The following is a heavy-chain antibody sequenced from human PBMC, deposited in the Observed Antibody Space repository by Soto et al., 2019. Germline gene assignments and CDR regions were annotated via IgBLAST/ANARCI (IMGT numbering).Heavy chain of an antibody. CDR3: ARRYGSYGPASYFDY. V-gene: IGHV4-59*01. CDR2: IYYSGST. D-gene: IGHD1-26*01. CDR1: GGSISSYY. Sequence: SETLSLTCTVSGGSISSYYWSWIRQPPGKGLEWIGYIYYSGSTNYNPSLKSRVTISVDTSKNQFSLKLSSVTAADTAVYYCARRYGSYGPASYFDYWGQGTLVTVSS. J-gene: IGHJ4*02.